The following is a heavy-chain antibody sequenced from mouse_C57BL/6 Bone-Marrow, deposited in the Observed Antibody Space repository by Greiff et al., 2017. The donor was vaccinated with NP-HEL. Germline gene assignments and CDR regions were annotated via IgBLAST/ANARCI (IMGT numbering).Heavy chain of an antibody. J-gene: IGHJ4*01. Sequence: VQLQQSGTVLARPGASVKMSCTTSGYTFTSYWMHWVQQRPGQGLEWIGAIYPGNSDTSYNQTFKGKANLTAVTSASTAYMELSSLTTEDSAAYDGTYGNYSYAMDYWGQGTSVTVSS. CDR3: TYGNYSYAMDY. D-gene: IGHD2-1*01. CDR2: IYPGNSDT. V-gene: IGHV1-5*01. CDR1: GYTFTSYW.